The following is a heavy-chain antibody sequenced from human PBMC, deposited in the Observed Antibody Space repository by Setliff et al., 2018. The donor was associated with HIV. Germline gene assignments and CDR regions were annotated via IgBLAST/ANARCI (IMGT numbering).Heavy chain of an antibody. CDR1: GGSISTYY. J-gene: IGHJ4*02. Sequence: PSETLSLTCTVSGGSISTYYWSWIRQPPGKGLEWIGYVYYSGTTNYNPSLKSRVTISVDTSKNQFSLSLNSVIAADTAVYYCARKHLFNVFDYWGQGTLGTVS. CDR3: ARKHLFNVFDY. V-gene: IGHV4-59*03. CDR2: VYYSGTT.